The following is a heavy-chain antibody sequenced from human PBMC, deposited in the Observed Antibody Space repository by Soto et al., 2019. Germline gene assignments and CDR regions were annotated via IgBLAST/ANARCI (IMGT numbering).Heavy chain of an antibody. V-gene: IGHV3-43D*04. J-gene: IGHJ6*02. CDR1: GFTFDDYA. CDR3: AEDIYGSGFRSYYCMDV. D-gene: IGHD4-17*01. Sequence: PGGSLRLSCAASGFTFDDYAMNWVRQAPGKGLKWVSLISWDGGSTYYVDSVKGRFTISRDNSKNSLYLQMNSLRAEDTALYYCAEDIYGSGFRSYYCMDVWGQGTTVTVSS. CDR2: ISWDGGST.